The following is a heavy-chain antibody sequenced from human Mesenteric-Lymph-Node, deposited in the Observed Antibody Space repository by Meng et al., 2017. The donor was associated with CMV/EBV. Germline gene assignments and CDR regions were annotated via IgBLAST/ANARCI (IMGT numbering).Heavy chain of an antibody. CDR3: AKPRNYDFWSGSSYFDD. CDR1: GFSFSSYA. V-gene: IGHV3-30*02. J-gene: IGHJ4*02. Sequence: GESLKISCAASGFSFSSYAMHWVRQAPGKGLEWVAFIRSDGRSTDYADSVKGRFSISRDNSENTVYLQMNSLRPEDTAVYYCAKPRNYDFWSGSSYFDDWGQGTLVTVSS. D-gene: IGHD3-3*01. CDR2: IRSDGRST.